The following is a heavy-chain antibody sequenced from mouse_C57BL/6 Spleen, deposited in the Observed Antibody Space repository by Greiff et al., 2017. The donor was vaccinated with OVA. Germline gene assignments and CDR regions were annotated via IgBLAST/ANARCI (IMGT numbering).Heavy chain of an antibody. CDR1: GYTFTGYW. J-gene: IGHJ4*01. CDR2: ILTGSGST. Sequence: QVQLQQSGAELMKPGASVKLSCKATGYTFTGYWIEWVKQRPGHGLEWIGEILTGSGSTNYNEKFKGKATFTADTSSNTAYMQISSLTTEDSAIYYCARQRYDYWMDYWGQGTSVTVSS. D-gene: IGHD2-4*01. V-gene: IGHV1-9*01. CDR3: ARQRYDYWMDY.